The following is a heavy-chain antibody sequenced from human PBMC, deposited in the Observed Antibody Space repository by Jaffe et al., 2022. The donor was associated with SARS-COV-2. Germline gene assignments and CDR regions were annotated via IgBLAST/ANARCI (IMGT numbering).Heavy chain of an antibody. CDR1: GFTFSNNA. Sequence: EVQLLESGGGLVQPGGSLRLSCAASGFTFSNNAMNWVRQAPGKGLEWVSVISGSGGSTYYADSVKGRFTISRDNSKNTLYLQMNSLRAEDTAVYYCAIGSSTWAPPSFWGQGTLVTVSS. CDR3: AIGSSTWAPPSF. J-gene: IGHJ4*02. V-gene: IGHV3-23*01. CDR2: ISGSGGST. D-gene: IGHD6-13*01.